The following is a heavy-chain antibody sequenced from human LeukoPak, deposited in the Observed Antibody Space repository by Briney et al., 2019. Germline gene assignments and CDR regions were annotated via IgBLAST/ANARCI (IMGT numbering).Heavy chain of an antibody. V-gene: IGHV1-46*01. CDR2: INPSGGST. CDR3: ATDEVEMATDNAFDI. Sequence: ASVKVSCKASGYTFTSYYMHWVRQAPGQGLEWMGIINPSGGSTGYAQKFLGRVAMTRDTSTSTVYMELSSLRSEDTAVYYCATDEVEMATDNAFDIWGQGTIVTVSS. J-gene: IGHJ3*02. D-gene: IGHD5-24*01. CDR1: GYTFTSYY.